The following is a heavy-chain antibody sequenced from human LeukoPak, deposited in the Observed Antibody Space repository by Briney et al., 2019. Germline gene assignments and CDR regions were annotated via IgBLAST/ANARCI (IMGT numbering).Heavy chain of an antibody. CDR2: IYTSGRT. Sequence: PSETLPLTCTVSGGSISSYYWSWIRQPAGKGLEWIGRIYTSGRTNYNPSLKSRVTISVDRSKNQFSLKLSSVTAADTAVYYCARDGPRYCSSTSCYYFDYWGQGTLVTVSS. CDR3: ARDGPRYCSSTSCYYFDY. V-gene: IGHV4-4*07. CDR1: GGSISSYY. D-gene: IGHD2-2*01. J-gene: IGHJ4*02.